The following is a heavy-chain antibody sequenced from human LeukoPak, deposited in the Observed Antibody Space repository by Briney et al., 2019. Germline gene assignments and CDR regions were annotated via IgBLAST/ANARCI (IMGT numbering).Heavy chain of an antibody. CDR3: ARGMGEI. Sequence: GGSLRLSCAASGFTFGYYWMTWVRQAPGKGLEWVANIKQDGSEKYYVDSVKGRFTISRDNGKNSLYLQMNSLRAEDTAVYYCARGMGEIWGQGTMVTVSS. V-gene: IGHV3-7*04. CDR1: GFTFGYYW. J-gene: IGHJ3*02. CDR2: IKQDGSEK.